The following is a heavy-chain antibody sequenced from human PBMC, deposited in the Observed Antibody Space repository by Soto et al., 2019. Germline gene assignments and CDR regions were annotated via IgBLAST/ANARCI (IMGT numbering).Heavy chain of an antibody. D-gene: IGHD2-2*01. V-gene: IGHV4-39*01. CDR1: GGSISNSLNY. CDR2: IYYTGNI. CDR3: ARQGRCSMSSCYDVGSPYNYFNP. Sequence: QLQLQESSPGLVKPSETLSLTCSVSGGSISNSLNYWGWIRQPPGKGLEWIGTIYYTGNIYYNPSLKSRVTISIDTSRNQFSLRLSSVTAADTAVYDCARQGRCSMSSCYDVGSPYNYFNPWGQGTLVTVST. J-gene: IGHJ5*02.